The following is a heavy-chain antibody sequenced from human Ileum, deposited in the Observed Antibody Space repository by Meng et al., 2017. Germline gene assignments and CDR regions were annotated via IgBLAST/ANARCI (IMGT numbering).Heavy chain of an antibody. V-gene: IGHV3-7*01. J-gene: IGHJ4*02. D-gene: IGHD2-15*01. CDR1: GFSFSSHW. CDR2: MNQGGSEK. CDR3: ARGYCSGGSCYGGGFDF. Sequence: GESLKISCAASGFSFSSHWMSWVRQAPGKGLEWVANMNQGGSEKYYVDSVKGRFTISRDNAKNSLFLQMNSLRVEDTAIYYCARGYCSGGSCYGGGFDFWGRGSLVTVSS.